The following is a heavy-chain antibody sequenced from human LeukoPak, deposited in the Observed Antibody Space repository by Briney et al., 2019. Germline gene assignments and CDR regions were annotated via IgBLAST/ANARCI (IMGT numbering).Heavy chain of an antibody. J-gene: IGHJ4*02. CDR1: GFTVSSNY. V-gene: IGHV3-66*01. CDR3: AREAPGGTYYDFWSGPY. Sequence: GGSLRLSCAASGFTVSSNYMGWVRQAPGKGLEWVSVIYSGGSTYYADSVKGRFTISRDNSKNTLYLQMNSLRAEDTAVYYCAREAPGGTYYDFWSGPYWGQGTLVTVSS. CDR2: IYSGGST. D-gene: IGHD3-3*01.